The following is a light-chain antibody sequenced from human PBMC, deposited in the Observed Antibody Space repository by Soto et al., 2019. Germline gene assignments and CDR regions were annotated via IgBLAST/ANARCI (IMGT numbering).Light chain of an antibody. V-gene: IGKV3-11*01. Sequence: IVKAHTPGTLSVYPKKGATISSMASQSVSRNLAWYQQKPGQAPRLLIYDASTRATGIPARFSGSGSGTDFILTISSLEPEDFAVYYCQQRYSWLRAFGHG. CDR1: QSVSRN. CDR3: QQRYSWLRA. CDR2: DAS. J-gene: IGKJ2*01.